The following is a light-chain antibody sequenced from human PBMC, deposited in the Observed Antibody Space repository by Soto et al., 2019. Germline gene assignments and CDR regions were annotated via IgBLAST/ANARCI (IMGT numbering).Light chain of an antibody. V-gene: IGLV2-14*01. J-gene: IGLJ1*01. CDR1: TSDVGGYNY. Sequence: QSALTQPASVSGSPGQSISISCSGTTSDVGGYNYVSWYQQHPGKVPNLIIFEVSRRPYGVSHRFSGSKSGNTASLTVTGLQAEDEADYYCSSCGDNDIYVFGTGTKVTVL. CDR2: EVS. CDR3: SSCGDNDIYV.